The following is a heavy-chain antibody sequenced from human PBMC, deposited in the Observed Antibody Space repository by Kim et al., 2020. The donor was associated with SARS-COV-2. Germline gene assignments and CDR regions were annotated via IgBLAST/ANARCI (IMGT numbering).Heavy chain of an antibody. V-gene: IGHV4-28*03. CDR2: IYYSGST. Sequence: SETLSLTCAVSGYSISSSNWWGWIRQPPGKGLEWIGYIYYSGSTYYNPSLKSRVTMSVDTSKNQFSLKLSSVTAVDTAVYYCARGRGWELSGLDAFDIWGQGTMVTVSS. J-gene: IGHJ3*02. CDR3: ARGRGWELSGLDAFDI. D-gene: IGHD1-26*01. CDR1: GYSISSSNW.